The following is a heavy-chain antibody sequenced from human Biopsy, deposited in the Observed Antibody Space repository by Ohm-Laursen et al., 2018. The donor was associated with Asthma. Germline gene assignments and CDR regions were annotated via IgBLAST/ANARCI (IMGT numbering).Heavy chain of an antibody. Sequence: SVKVSCKVSGYTFNSVAVMWVRQAPGQGLEWMGWINTNSGTPTYVQGLSGRFVFSLDPSVTTAYLQIDSLRSEDTGVYYCTRAGSTFVADYWGQGTLVTVSS. V-gene: IGHV7-4-1*01. CDR2: INTNSGTP. J-gene: IGHJ4*01. CDR3: TRAGSTFVADY. CDR1: GYTFNSVA. D-gene: IGHD5-12*01.